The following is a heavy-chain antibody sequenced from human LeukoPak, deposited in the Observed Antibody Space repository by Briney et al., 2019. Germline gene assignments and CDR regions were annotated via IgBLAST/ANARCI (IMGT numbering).Heavy chain of an antibody. J-gene: IGHJ4*02. Sequence: SGGSLRLSCAASGFSVYSNYMTWVRQAPGKGLEWVSVIYSGSNTYYADSVKGRFTISRDNSKNTLYLQMNSLRAEDTAVYYCARFSGWYQGDFDYWGQGTLVTVSS. D-gene: IGHD6-19*01. CDR1: GFSVYSNY. CDR2: IYSGSNT. V-gene: IGHV3-53*01. CDR3: ARFSGWYQGDFDY.